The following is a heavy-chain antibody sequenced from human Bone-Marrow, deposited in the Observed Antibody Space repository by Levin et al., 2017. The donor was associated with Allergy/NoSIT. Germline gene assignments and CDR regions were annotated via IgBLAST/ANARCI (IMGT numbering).Heavy chain of an antibody. CDR3: VRDRETITTTKSC. CDR1: GFTFHTYS. D-gene: IGHD5-12*01. J-gene: IGHJ1*01. V-gene: IGHV3-48*02. CDR2: ISSGSSSI. Sequence: GGSLRLSCAASGFTFHTYSMNWVRQAPGKVLEWLSYISSGSSSIFYADSVKGRFTISRDNAKNSLFLQMDSLRDEDTAMYYCVRDRETITTTKSCWGQGTVVAVSS.